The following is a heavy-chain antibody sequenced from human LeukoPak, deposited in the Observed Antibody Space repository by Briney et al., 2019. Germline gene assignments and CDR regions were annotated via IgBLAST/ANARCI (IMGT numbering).Heavy chain of an antibody. D-gene: IGHD6-19*01. Sequence: ASVKLSCTASGSPPTGYYIHWVRQGPGHGLQWMGRINPNSGVTNYSQTFQGRVTMTGDMSNSTLYMDLTGLRSDDTAVYYCASLMTYSTGWFDYWGQGALVSVSS. J-gene: IGHJ4*02. V-gene: IGHV1-2*06. CDR2: INPNSGVT. CDR3: ASLMTYSTGWFDY. CDR1: GSPPTGYY.